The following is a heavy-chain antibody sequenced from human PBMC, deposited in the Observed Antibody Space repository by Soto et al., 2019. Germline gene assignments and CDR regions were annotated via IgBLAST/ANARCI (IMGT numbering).Heavy chain of an antibody. V-gene: IGHV4-31*03. CDR2: IYYSGST. J-gene: IGHJ6*03. Sequence: SETLSLTCTVSGGSISSGGYYWSWIRQHPGKGLEWIGYIYYSGSTYYNPSLKSRVTISVDTSKNQFSLKLSSVTAADTAVYYCARGSFVTHYYYYHMDVWGKGTSVTVSS. D-gene: IGHD2-21*02. CDR1: GGSISSGGYY. CDR3: ARGSFVTHYYYYHMDV.